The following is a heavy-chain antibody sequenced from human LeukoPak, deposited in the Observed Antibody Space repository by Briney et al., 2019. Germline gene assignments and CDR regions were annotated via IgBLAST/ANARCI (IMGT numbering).Heavy chain of an antibody. D-gene: IGHD3-3*01. CDR1: GGSISSYY. Sequence: LSLTCTVSGGSISSYYWSWIRQPPGKGLEWVAIIWSDGAKHYYADSVKDRVTISRDNSKNTLYLEMDSLRAEDTAVYFCARHGGGANFFDPLDSWGQGTLVTVSS. CDR2: IWSDGAKH. J-gene: IGHJ4*02. V-gene: IGHV3-33*08. CDR3: ARHGGGANFFDPLDS.